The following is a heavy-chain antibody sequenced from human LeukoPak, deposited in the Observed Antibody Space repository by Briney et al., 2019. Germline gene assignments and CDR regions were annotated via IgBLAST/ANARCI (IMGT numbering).Heavy chain of an antibody. CDR1: GFTFRDYW. V-gene: IGHV3-7*05. D-gene: IGHD1-26*01. J-gene: IGHJ4*02. CDR2: IKQDGSEK. CDR3: ARDGTSIVGSLDY. Sequence: GGSLRRSCAASGFTFRDYWMNWVRQAPGKGLEWVASIKQDGSEKYYVDSVKGRFTISRDNAKNSLYLQMNSLRAEDTAVYYCARDGTSIVGSLDYWGQGTLVTVSS.